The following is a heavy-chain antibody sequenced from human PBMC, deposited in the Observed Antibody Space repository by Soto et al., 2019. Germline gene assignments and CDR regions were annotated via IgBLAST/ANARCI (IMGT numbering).Heavy chain of an antibody. J-gene: IGHJ4*02. CDR1: GDSVSSNSAT. CDR3: ARGKDMPYSKSPTFDH. V-gene: IGHV6-1*01. Sequence: SQTLSLTCAISGDSVSSNSATWDWIRQSPSRGLEWLGRTYYRSKWYNDYAVSVKSRVTINPDTSKNQFSLQLNSVTPEDTAVYYCARGKDMPYSKSPTFDHWGQGTLVTVSS. D-gene: IGHD6-13*01. CDR2: TYYRSKWYN.